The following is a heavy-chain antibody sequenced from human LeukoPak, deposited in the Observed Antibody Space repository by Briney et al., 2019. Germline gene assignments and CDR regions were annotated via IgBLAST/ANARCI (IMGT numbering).Heavy chain of an antibody. CDR3: ARITFVVEGYGMDV. V-gene: IGHV4-38-2*02. CDR1: GYSISSGYY. CDR2: IYHSGST. J-gene: IGHJ6*02. Sequence: SETLSLTCTVSGYSISSGYYWGWIRQPPGKGLEWIGSIYHSGSTYYNPSLKSRVTISVDTSKNQFSLKLSSVTAADTAVYYCARITFVVEGYGMDVWGQGTTVTVSS. D-gene: IGHD2-21*01.